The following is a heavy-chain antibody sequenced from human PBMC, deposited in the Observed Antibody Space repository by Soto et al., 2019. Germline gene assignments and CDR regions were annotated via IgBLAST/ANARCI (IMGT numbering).Heavy chain of an antibody. J-gene: IGHJ4*02. CDR2: INNDGTST. D-gene: IGHD5-18*01. V-gene: IGHV3-74*01. CDR1: GFTFSSQW. CDR3: ASWRGGYTYGLDH. Sequence: GGSLRLSCAASGFTFSSQWLHWVRQAPGKGLVWISRINNDGTSTNYADSVKGRFTVSRDNAKKTMSLQMNSLRAEDTAVYYCASWRGGYTYGLDHWGQGTPVTVSS.